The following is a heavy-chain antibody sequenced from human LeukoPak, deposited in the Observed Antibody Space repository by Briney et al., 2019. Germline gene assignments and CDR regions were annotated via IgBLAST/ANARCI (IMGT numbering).Heavy chain of an antibody. CDR2: IYYSGRT. CDR1: GGSISSSTYY. Sequence: SETLSLTCTVSGGSISSSTYYWGWIRQPPGKGLEWIGSIYYSGRTYYNPSLKSRDTISVDTSKNQFSLKLSSVTAADTAVYYCARGGNYDSSGSRAEYFRHWGQGTLVTVSS. J-gene: IGHJ1*01. CDR3: ARGGNYDSSGSRAEYFRH. V-gene: IGHV4-39*01. D-gene: IGHD3-22*01.